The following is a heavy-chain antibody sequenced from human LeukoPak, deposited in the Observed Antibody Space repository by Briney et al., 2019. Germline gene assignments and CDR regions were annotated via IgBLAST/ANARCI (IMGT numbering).Heavy chain of an antibody. Sequence: GGSLRLSCGASGFTFTSYEMNWVRQAPGQGLGWVSSISGSSKSIDYADSLKGRFAISRDNARNSLFLQMNSLRAEDTAVYYCARVGYSSEDYMDVWGKGTTVTISS. CDR1: GFTFTSYE. D-gene: IGHD6-19*01. CDR3: ARVGYSSEDYMDV. V-gene: IGHV3-21*06. CDR2: ISGSSKSI. J-gene: IGHJ6*03.